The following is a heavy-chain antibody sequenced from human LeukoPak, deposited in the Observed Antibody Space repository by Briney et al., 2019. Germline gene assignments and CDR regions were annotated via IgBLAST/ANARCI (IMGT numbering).Heavy chain of an antibody. CDR1: GFSFADEY. J-gene: IGHJ4*02. Sequence: PGGSLRLSCAVSGFSFADEYMSWIRQAPGQGLEWVSYISNTGSYTNYADSVEGRFTISRDNTENSLYLQMNSLRAEDTAVYYCARVPAYYDSSGLTDYWGQGTLVTVSS. V-gene: IGHV3-11*06. CDR2: ISNTGSYT. D-gene: IGHD3-22*01. CDR3: ARVPAYYDSSGLTDY.